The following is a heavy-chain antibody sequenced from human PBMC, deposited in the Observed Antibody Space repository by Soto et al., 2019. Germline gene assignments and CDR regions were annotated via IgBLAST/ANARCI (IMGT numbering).Heavy chain of an antibody. V-gene: IGHV3-33*01. CDR1: GFTFSSYG. J-gene: IGHJ4*02. D-gene: IGHD2-15*01. CDR2: IWYDGSNK. Sequence: QVQLVESGGGVVQPGRSLRLSCAASGFTFSSYGMHWVRQAPGKGLEWVAVIWYDGSNKYYADSVKGRFTISRDNSKNTLYLKMNSLRAEDTAVYYCARDGCSGGSCYSGGSYFDYWGQGTLVTVSS. CDR3: ARDGCSGGSCYSGGSYFDY.